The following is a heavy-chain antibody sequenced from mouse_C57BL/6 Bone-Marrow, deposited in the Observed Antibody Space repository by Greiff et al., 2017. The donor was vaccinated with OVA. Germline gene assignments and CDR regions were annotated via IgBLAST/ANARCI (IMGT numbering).Heavy chain of an antibody. V-gene: IGHV1-26*01. CDR2: INPKNGGT. CDR3: ARRGPTVVATGDY. CDR1: GYTFTDYY. J-gene: IGHJ2*01. Sequence: EVQLQQSGPELVKPGASVKISCKASGYTFTDYYMNWVKQSHGKSLEWIGDINPKNGGTSYNQKFKGKATLTVDKSSSTAYMELRSLPSEDSAVYYCARRGPTVVATGDYWGQGTTLTVSS. D-gene: IGHD1-1*01.